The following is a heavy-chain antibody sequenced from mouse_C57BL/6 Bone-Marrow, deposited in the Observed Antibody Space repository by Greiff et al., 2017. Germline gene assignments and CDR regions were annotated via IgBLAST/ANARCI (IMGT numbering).Heavy chain of an antibody. Sequence: VQLQQSGAELARPGASVKLSCKASGYTFTSYGISWVKQRTGQGLEWIGEIYPRSGNTYYNEKLKGKATLTADKSSSTAYMELRSLTSEDSAVYVCAGDYYGSSYVGFAYWGQGTLVTVSA. CDR2: IYPRSGNT. CDR1: GYTFTSYG. CDR3: AGDYYGSSYVGFAY. J-gene: IGHJ3*01. D-gene: IGHD1-1*01. V-gene: IGHV1-81*01.